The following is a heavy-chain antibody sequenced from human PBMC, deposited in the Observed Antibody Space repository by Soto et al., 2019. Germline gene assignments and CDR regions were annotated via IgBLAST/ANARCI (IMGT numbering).Heavy chain of an antibody. Sequence: TGGSQRLSCTTSGFTLRSYGMHWVRQAPGKGLEWVAVIWYDGSNKYYADSVKGRFTISRDNSKNTLYLQMNSLRAEDTAVYYCARDDPSSTFDPWGQGTLVTVSS. CDR1: GFTLRSYG. CDR2: IWYDGSNK. CDR3: ARDDPSSTFDP. V-gene: IGHV3-33*01. J-gene: IGHJ5*02.